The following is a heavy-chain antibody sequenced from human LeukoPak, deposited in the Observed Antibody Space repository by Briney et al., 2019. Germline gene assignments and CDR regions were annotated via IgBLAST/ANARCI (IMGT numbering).Heavy chain of an antibody. J-gene: IGHJ4*02. CDR1: GFTFDDYA. V-gene: IGHV3-9*01. Sequence: PGRSLRLSCAASGFTFDDYAMHWVRQAPGKGLEWVSGISWNSGSIGYADSVKGRFTIPRDNAKNSLYLQMNSLRAEDTALYYCAKEFVERNGGNGEGFDYWGQGTLVTVSS. CDR2: ISWNSGSI. CDR3: AKEFVERNGGNGEGFDY. D-gene: IGHD4-23*01.